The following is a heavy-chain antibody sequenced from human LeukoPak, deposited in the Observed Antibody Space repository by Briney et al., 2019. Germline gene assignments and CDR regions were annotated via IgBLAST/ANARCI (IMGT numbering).Heavy chain of an antibody. CDR1: GFTFSSYA. J-gene: IGHJ4*02. D-gene: IGHD6-13*01. CDR2: ISGSGGST. Sequence: GGSLRLSCAASGFTFSSYAMNWVRQAPGKGLEWVSAISGSGGSTYYADSVKGRFTISRDNSKNTLYLQMNSLRAEDTAAYYCAKAYSMGYYFDYWGQGTLVTVSS. V-gene: IGHV3-23*01. CDR3: AKAYSMGYYFDY.